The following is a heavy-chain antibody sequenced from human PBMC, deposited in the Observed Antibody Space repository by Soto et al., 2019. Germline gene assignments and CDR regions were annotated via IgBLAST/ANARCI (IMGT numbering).Heavy chain of an antibody. V-gene: IGHV1-69*12. D-gene: IGHD5-12*01. CDR3: ARDKDRLQLDGNSCYILYV. J-gene: IGHJ6*01. Sequence: QVQLEQSGAEVKQPGSSVRVSCKASGGTFSNSAISWVRQAPGQGLEWMGGIMPIFRTPDYAQKFQGRVTHTADESTNTAYMELHGLTSDDTAVYYCARDKDRLQLDGNSCYILYVWGQGTTVSVSS. CDR1: GGTFSNSA. CDR2: IMPIFRTP.